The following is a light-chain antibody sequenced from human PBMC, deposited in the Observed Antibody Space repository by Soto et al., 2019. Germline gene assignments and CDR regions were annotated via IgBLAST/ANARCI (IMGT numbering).Light chain of an antibody. CDR2: KAS. Sequence: DIQMTQSPATLAASVGDRVSITCRASQSSDTWLAWYQQKAGKAPNLLIYKASRLESGVPSRFSGSGSGTEFTLTISSLQPEDFGSYYCQEYRNDYGTFGQGTKVEMK. CDR1: QSSDTW. J-gene: IGKJ1*01. V-gene: IGKV1-5*03. CDR3: QEYRNDYGT.